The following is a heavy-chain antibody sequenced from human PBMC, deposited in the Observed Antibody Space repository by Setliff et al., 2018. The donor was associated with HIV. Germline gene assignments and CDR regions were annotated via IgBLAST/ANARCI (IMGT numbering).Heavy chain of an antibody. CDR1: GGSISSGDYF. J-gene: IGHJ6*03. V-gene: IGHV4-30-4*08. D-gene: IGHD3-3*01. Sequence: SETLSLTCTVSGGSISSGDYFLSWIRQAPGKGLEWIGCIYYSGSAYYNPSLKSRVTISVDRSKNQFSLTLNSVTAADTAVYYCARGSRQLTIFGVVFKTNYYFMDVWGKGTAVTVSS. CDR2: IYYSGSA. CDR3: ARGSRQLTIFGVVFKTNYYFMDV.